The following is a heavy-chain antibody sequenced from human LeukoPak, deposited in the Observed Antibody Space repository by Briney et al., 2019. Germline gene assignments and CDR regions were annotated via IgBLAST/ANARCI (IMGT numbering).Heavy chain of an antibody. Sequence: GGSLRLSCAASGFTFSSYDMHWVRQATGKGLEWVSAIGTAGDTYYPGSVKGRFTISRENAKNSLYLQMNSLRAGDTAVYYCARGGFYGPPWYFDYWGQGTLVTVSS. CDR3: ARGGFYGPPWYFDY. J-gene: IGHJ4*02. V-gene: IGHV3-13*01. D-gene: IGHD4-17*01. CDR2: IGTAGDT. CDR1: GFTFSSYD.